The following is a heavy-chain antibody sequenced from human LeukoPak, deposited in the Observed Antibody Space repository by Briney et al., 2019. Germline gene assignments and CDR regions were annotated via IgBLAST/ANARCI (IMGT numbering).Heavy chain of an antibody. CDR3: ARLYCGGDCYLNP. D-gene: IGHD2-21*02. V-gene: IGHV4-59*08. Sequence: SETLSLTCTVSGGSISSYYWSWIRQPPGKGLEWIGYIYYSGSTNYNPSLKSRITISVDTSKSQFSLKLSSVTAADTAVYYCARLYCGGDCYLNPWGQGTLVTVSS. CDR2: IYYSGST. CDR1: GGSISSYY. J-gene: IGHJ5*02.